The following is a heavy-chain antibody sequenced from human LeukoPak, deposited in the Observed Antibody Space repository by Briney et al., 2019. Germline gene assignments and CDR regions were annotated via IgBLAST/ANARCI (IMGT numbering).Heavy chain of an antibody. Sequence: SETLSLTCTVSGGSISSGGYYWTWIRQHPGKGLEWIGFIYYSGSTFYNPSLKSRVTISVDTSKNQFSLKLSSVTAADTVVYYCARYWDYGDYYYYGMDVWGQGTTVTVSS. CDR2: IYYSGST. J-gene: IGHJ6*02. D-gene: IGHD4-17*01. V-gene: IGHV4-31*03. CDR3: ARYWDYGDYYYYGMDV. CDR1: GGSISSGGYY.